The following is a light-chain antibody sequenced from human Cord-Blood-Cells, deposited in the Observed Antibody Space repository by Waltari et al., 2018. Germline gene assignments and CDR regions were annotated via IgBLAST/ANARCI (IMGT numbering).Light chain of an antibody. J-gene: IGKJ1*01. Sequence: DIQMTQSPSSLSASVGDRVTITCRASQSISSYLNWYQQKPGKAPKLLIYAASSLQSGVPSRVSGSGSGTDFTLTISSLQAEDFATYYCQQSYSTPTFGQGTKVEIK. V-gene: IGKV1-39*01. CDR2: AAS. CDR3: QQSYSTPT. CDR1: QSISSY.